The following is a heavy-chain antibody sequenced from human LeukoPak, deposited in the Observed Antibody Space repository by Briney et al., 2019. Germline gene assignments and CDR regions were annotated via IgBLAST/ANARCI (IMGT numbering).Heavy chain of an antibody. V-gene: IGHV4-34*01. CDR1: GGSFSGYY. Sequence: PSETLSLTCAVYGGSFSGYYWSWIRQPPGKGLEWIGEINHSGSTNYNPSLKSRVTISVDTSKNQFSLKLSSVTAADTAVYYCARSKYSSSWYIGYYYYYGMDVWGQGTTVTVYS. CDR2: INHSGST. CDR3: ARSKYSSSWYIGYYYYYGMDV. J-gene: IGHJ6*02. D-gene: IGHD6-13*01.